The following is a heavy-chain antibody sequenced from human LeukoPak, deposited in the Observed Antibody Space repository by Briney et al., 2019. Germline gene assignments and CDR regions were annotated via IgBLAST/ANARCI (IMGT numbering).Heavy chain of an antibody. D-gene: IGHD3-22*01. CDR3: ARDQHYYDSSGYLYYFDY. CDR2: ISAYNGNT. Sequence: ASVKVSCKASGYTFTSYGISWVRQAPGQGLEWMGWISAYNGNTNYAQKLQGRVTMTTDTSTSTAYMELRSLRSDDTAVYYCARDQHYYDSSGYLYYFDYWGQGTLVTVSS. J-gene: IGHJ4*02. CDR1: GYTFTSYG. V-gene: IGHV1-18*01.